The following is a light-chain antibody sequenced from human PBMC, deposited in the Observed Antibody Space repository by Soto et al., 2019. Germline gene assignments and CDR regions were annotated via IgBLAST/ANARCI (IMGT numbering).Light chain of an antibody. V-gene: IGKV3-20*01. CDR1: QSVSSSY. J-gene: IGKJ1*01. CDR2: GTS. CDR3: QQYGSSRT. Sequence: EIVLTQSPGTLSLSPGARATLSCRASQSVSSSYLAWYQQKPGQAPRLVIYGTSSRATGIPDRFSGSGSGTDFTLTISRLEPEDFAVYYCQQYGSSRTFGQGTKLEIK.